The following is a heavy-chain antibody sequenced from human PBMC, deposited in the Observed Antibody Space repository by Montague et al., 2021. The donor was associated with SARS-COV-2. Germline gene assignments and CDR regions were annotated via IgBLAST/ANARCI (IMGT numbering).Heavy chain of an antibody. CDR1: DGSFSDFN. CDR3: ASGDDNGGGYLDV. J-gene: IGHJ6*03. Sequence: SETLSLTCAVFDGSFSDFNWSWIRHPPGKGLEWIWEINNSGTTYYNPSLKSRVTISVDTSKNQISLKLNSVAAADAAVYYCASGDDNGGGYLDVWGKGTMVTVSS. CDR2: INNSGTT. V-gene: IGHV4-34*01. D-gene: IGHD2-8*01.